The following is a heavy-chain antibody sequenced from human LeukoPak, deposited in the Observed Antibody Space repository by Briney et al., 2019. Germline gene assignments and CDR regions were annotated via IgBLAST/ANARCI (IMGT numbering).Heavy chain of an antibody. CDR2: IYYNGST. J-gene: IGHJ4*02. CDR3: ARHGTFTDRLLDY. D-gene: IGHD1-26*01. V-gene: IGHV4-59*08. CDR1: GGSISSYY. Sequence: KASETLSLTCTVSGGSISSYYWSWIRQPPGKGLEWIGYIYYNGSTNYNPSLKSRVTIPVDTSKNQFSLKLSPVTAADTAVYYCARHGTFTDRLLDYWGQGTLVTVSS.